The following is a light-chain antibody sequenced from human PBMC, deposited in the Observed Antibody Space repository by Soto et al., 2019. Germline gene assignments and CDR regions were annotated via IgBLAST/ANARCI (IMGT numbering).Light chain of an antibody. CDR2: DAS. V-gene: IGKV1-13*02. CDR1: QGISTA. Sequence: AIQLTQSPSSLSASVGDRVTLTCRASQGISTALAWYQQKPGKAPNLLIFDASKLESGVQSRFSGSGSGTDFTLTISSLQPEDYATYYCHQFKSYPITFGQGTRLEI. J-gene: IGKJ5*01. CDR3: HQFKSYPIT.